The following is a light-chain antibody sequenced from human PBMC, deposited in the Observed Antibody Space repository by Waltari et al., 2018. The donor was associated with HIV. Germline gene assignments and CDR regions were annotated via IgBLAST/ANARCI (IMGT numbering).Light chain of an antibody. CDR3: QQYGSSLLT. J-gene: IGKJ4*01. V-gene: IGKV3-20*01. Sequence: DIVLTQSPGTLSLSPGERATLSCRASQSVTSSYLAWYQQKHGQAPRLLIYGASSRATGIPDRFSGSGSGTDFTLTLSRLEPEDFAVYYCQQYGSSLLTFGGGTKVEIK. CDR1: QSVTSSY. CDR2: GAS.